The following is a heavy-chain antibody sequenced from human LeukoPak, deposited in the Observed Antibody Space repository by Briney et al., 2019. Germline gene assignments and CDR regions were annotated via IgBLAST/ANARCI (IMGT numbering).Heavy chain of an antibody. D-gene: IGHD3-22*01. CDR1: GYTLTELS. CDR3: ATVDSSGKLDAFDI. CDR2: FDPGDGET. J-gene: IGHJ3*02. V-gene: IGHV1-24*01. Sequence: ASVKVSCKVSGYTLTELSMHWVRQAPGKGLEWMGGFDPGDGETIYAQKFQGRVTMTEDTSTDTTYMELSSLRSEDTAVYYCATVDSSGKLDAFDIWGQGTMVTVSS.